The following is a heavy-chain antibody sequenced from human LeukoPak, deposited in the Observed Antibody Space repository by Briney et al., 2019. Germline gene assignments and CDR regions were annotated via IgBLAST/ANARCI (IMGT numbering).Heavy chain of an antibody. D-gene: IGHD2-2*03. CDR2: INHSGST. J-gene: IGHJ5*02. CDR3: ARKLGYCSSTSCGPLGSWFDP. CDR1: GGSFSGYY. V-gene: IGHV4-34*01. Sequence: PSETLSLTCAVYGGSFSGYYWSWIRQPPGKGLEWIGEINHSGSTNYNPSLKSRVTISVDTSKNQFSLKLSSVTAADTAVYYCARKLGYCSSTSCGPLGSWFDPWGQGTLVTVSS.